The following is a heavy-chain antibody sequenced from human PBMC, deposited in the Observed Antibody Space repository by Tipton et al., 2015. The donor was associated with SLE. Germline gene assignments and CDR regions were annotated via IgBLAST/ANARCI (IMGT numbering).Heavy chain of an antibody. Sequence: LRLSCTVSGGSVSSGGYYWSWIRQHPGKGLEWIGYIYNSGGTDYSPSLKSRVTISAGTSKNQFSLKLSSVTAADTAVYYCARGGVGGYDYFDYWGQGTLVTVSS. D-gene: IGHD5-12*01. CDR1: GGSVSSGGYY. V-gene: IGHV4-31*03. CDR3: ARGGVGGYDYFDY. J-gene: IGHJ4*02. CDR2: IYNSGGT.